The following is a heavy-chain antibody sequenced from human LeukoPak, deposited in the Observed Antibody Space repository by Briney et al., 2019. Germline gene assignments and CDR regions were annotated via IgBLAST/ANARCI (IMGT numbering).Heavy chain of an antibody. Sequence: ASVKVSCKASGYTFTSYDINWVRQATGQGLEWMGWMNPNSGITGYAQKFQGRVTMTRNTSISTAYMELSSLRSEDTAVYYCARGGGYSYGYYYYYYGMDVWGQGTTVTVSS. CDR3: ARGGGYSYGYYYYYYGMDV. V-gene: IGHV1-8*01. CDR2: MNPNSGIT. CDR1: GYTFTSYD. J-gene: IGHJ6*02. D-gene: IGHD5-18*01.